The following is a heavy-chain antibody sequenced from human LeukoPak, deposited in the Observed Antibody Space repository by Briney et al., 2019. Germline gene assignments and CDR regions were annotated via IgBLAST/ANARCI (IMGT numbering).Heavy chain of an antibody. J-gene: IGHJ5*02. CDR1: GYTFTGYY. Sequence: ASVKVSCKASGYTFTGYYMHWVRQAPGQGLEWMGWINPNSGGTNYAQKFQGRVTMTRDTSISAAYMELSRLRSDDTAVYYCATDCSSTSCYLFDPWGQGTLVTVSS. CDR2: INPNSGGT. D-gene: IGHD2-2*01. V-gene: IGHV1-2*02. CDR3: ATDCSSTSCYLFDP.